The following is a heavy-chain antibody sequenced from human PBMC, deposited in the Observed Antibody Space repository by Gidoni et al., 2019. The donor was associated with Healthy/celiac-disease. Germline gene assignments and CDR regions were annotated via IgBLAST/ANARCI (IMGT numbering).Heavy chain of an antibody. Sequence: GSTYYNPSLKSRVTISVDTSKNQFSLKLSSVTAADTAVYYCARASESGWLHWGYSKPFDYWGQGTLVTVSS. V-gene: IGHV4-39*07. J-gene: IGHJ4*02. D-gene: IGHD5-12*01. CDR2: GST. CDR3: ARASESGWLHWGYSKPFDY.